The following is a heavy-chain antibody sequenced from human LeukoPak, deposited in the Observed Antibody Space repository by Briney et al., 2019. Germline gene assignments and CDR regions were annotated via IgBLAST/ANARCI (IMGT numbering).Heavy chain of an antibody. CDR1: GFTFSDDY. J-gene: IGHJ4*02. V-gene: IGHV3-11*05. D-gene: IGHD6-19*01. CDR3: ARGESFSSGWPYYFDF. CDR2: ISGSGSYT. Sequence: PGGSLRLSCAASGFTFSDDYMNWIRQAPGKGLEWVSYISGSGSYTNYADSVKGRFTISRDNAKNSLYLQMNGLRAEDTAVYYCARGESFSSGWPYYFDFWGQGALVTVSS.